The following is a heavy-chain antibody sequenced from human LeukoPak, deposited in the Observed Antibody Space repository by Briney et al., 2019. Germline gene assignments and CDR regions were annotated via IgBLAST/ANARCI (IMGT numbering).Heavy chain of an antibody. CDR1: GFTFSSYG. Sequence: GGSLRLSCAASGFTFSSYGMHWVRQAPGKGLEWVAVISYDGSNKYYADSVKGRFNISRDNSKNTLYLQMNSLRAEDTAVYYCARCQRLLWFGELWSPAPIDYWGQGTLVTVSS. J-gene: IGHJ4*02. CDR2: ISYDGSNK. CDR3: ARCQRLLWFGELWSPAPIDY. D-gene: IGHD3-10*01. V-gene: IGHV3-30*03.